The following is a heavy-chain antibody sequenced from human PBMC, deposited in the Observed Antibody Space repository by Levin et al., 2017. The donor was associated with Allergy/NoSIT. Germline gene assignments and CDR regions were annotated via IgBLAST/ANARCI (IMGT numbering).Heavy chain of an antibody. CDR3: ARLSVVRGVIIPSDY. J-gene: IGHJ4*02. D-gene: IGHD3-10*01. CDR2: IYPGDSDT. Sequence: GESLKISCXXXXXXXSGYGVGRVRKRTGKGLEWMGIIYPGDSDTRYSPSFQGQVTISADKSISTAYLQWSSLKASDTAMYYCARLSVVRGVIIPSDYWGQGTLVTVSS. CDR1: XXXXSGYG. V-gene: IGHV5-51*01.